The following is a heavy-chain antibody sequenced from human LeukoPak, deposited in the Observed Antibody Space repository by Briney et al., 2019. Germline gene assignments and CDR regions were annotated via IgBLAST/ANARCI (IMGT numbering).Heavy chain of an antibody. V-gene: IGHV4-34*01. CDR3: ARRAFPHGMDV. J-gene: IGHJ6*04. Sequence: SETLSLTCAVYGGSFSGYYWSWIRQPPGKGLEGVGEINHSGSTNYNPYLKSGVTISVDTSKNQFSLKLSSVTAADRAGYYCARRAFPHGMDVWGKGTTVTVSS. CDR2: INHSGST. D-gene: IGHD2/OR15-2a*01. CDR1: GGSFSGYY.